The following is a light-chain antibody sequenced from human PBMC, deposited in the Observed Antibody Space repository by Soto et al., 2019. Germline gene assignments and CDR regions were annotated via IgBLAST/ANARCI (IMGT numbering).Light chain of an antibody. CDR3: QQRSAWPWT. V-gene: IGKV3-11*01. CDR2: FAS. J-gene: IGKJ1*01. Sequence: EIVLTQSPATLSLSPGDRATLSCRASHSVGSLLAWHQQKPGQAPRLLMYFASNRATGIPPRFSGSGSGTDFTLTIDSLEPEDFAVFYCQQRSAWPWTFGQGTRVEIK. CDR1: HSVGSL.